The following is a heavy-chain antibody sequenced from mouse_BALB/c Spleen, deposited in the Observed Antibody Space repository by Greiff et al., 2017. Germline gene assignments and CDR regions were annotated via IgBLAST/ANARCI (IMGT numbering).Heavy chain of an antibody. V-gene: IGHV5-6-5*01. CDR2: ISSGGST. J-gene: IGHJ4*01. CDR1: GFTFSSYA. CDR3: ARRLYDSYAMDY. D-gene: IGHD3-2*02. Sequence: EVKLVESGGGLVQPGGSRKLSCAASGFTFSSYAMSWVRQTPEKRLEWVASISSGGSTYYPDSVKGRFTISRDNARNILYLQMSSLRSEDTAMYYCARRLYDSYAMDYWGQGTSVTVSS.